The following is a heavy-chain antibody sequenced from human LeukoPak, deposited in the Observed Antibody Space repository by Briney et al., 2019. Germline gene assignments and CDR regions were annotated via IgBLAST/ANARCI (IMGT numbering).Heavy chain of an antibody. CDR3: AKELRGYSYGLRNNWFDP. D-gene: IGHD5-18*01. V-gene: IGHV3-30*18. CDR2: ISYDGSNK. Sequence: GGSLRLSCAASGFTFSSYGVHWVRQAPGKGLEWVAVISYDGSNKYYADSVKGRFTISRDNSKNTLYLQMNSLRAEDTAVYYCAKELRGYSYGLRNNWFDPWGQGTLVTVSS. J-gene: IGHJ5*02. CDR1: GFTFSSYG.